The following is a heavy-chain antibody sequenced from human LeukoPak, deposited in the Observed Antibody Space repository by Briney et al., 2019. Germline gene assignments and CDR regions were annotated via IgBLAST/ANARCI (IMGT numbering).Heavy chain of an antibody. CDR2: IYHSGST. CDR1: GYSISSGYY. J-gene: IGHJ5*02. CDR3: ARLGGYCSSTSCYSAGFDP. D-gene: IGHD2-2*01. V-gene: IGHV4-38-2*02. Sequence: SETLSLTCTVSGYSISSGYYWGWIRQPPGQGLEWIGSIYHSGSTYYNPSLKSRVTISVDTSKNQFSLKLSSVTAADTAVYYCARLGGYCSSTSCYSAGFDPWGQGTLVTVSS.